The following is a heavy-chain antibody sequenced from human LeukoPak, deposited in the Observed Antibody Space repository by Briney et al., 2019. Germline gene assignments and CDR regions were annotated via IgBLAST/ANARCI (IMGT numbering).Heavy chain of an antibody. CDR3: TTGTTMVPGAYFDY. CDR1: GFPFSRAW. J-gene: IGHJ4*02. D-gene: IGHD3-10*01. CDR2: IKSKTDGGTT. Sequence: PGGSLRLSCAASGFPFSRAWMTWVRQAPGKGLEWVGRIKSKTDGGTTDYAAPVKGRFTISRDDSKNTLYLQMNSLKNEDTAVYYCTTGTTMVPGAYFDYWGQGTLVTVSS. V-gene: IGHV3-15*01.